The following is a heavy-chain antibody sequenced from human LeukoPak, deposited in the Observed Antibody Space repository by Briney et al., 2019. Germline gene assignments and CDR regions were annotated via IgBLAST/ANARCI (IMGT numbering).Heavy chain of an antibody. D-gene: IGHD6-19*01. V-gene: IGHV1-69*13. Sequence: SVKVSCKASGGTFSSYAISWVRQAPGQGLEWMGVIIPIFGTANYAQKFQGRVTITADESTSTAYMELSSLRSEDTAVYYCARDSSYSIGWYPWGIWGQGTLVTVSS. J-gene: IGHJ4*02. CDR1: GGTFSSYA. CDR2: IIPIFGTA. CDR3: ARDSSYSIGWYPWGI.